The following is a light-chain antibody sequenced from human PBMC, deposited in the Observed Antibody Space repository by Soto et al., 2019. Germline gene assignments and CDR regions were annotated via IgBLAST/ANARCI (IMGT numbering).Light chain of an antibody. CDR2: DVV. CDR3: SSYTITSVL. V-gene: IGLV2-14*03. J-gene: IGLJ2*01. CDR1: SSDIGNYNY. Sequence: QSALTQPASVSGSPGQSITISCAGTSSDIGNYNYVSWYKQHPGEAPKLIIYDVVNRASGVSSRFSGSKSGNTASLTISGLQAEDEADYYCSSYTITSVLFGGGTKLTVL.